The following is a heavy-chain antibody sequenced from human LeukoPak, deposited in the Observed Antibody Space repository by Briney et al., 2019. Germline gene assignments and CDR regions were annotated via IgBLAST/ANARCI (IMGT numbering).Heavy chain of an antibody. Sequence: GGSLRLSCAASGFTSSNFAMTWFRQAPGRGLEWVSGIRGSGSNTYYADSVKGRFTISRDNSKNTLYLQMDSLRAEDTAIYYCARGIFGEGAYFNVCDYWGQGTLVTVSS. CDR3: ARGIFGEGAYFNVCDY. CDR2: IRGSGSNT. D-gene: IGHD3-10*01. V-gene: IGHV3-23*01. CDR1: GFTSSNFA. J-gene: IGHJ4*02.